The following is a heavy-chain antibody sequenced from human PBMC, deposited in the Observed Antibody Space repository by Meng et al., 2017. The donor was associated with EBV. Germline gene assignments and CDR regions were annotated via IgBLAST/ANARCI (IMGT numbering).Heavy chain of an antibody. CDR1: GGTFRSDA. Sequence: VALVQSGAEVKKPGSSVKVSRKTSGGTFRSDAISWVRQAPGQGLEWMGGLIPMSDAPHYAQKFQGRVTITADESTSTHYMDLSGLRSEDTAVYYCASESGRGFTPDYWGQGTLVTVSS. J-gene: IGHJ4*02. CDR3: ASESGRGFTPDY. V-gene: IGHV1-69*01. CDR2: LIPMSDAP. D-gene: IGHD3-10*01.